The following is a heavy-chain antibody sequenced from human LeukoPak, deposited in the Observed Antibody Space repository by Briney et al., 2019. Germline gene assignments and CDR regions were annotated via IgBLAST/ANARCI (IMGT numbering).Heavy chain of an antibody. Sequence: PGGSLRLSCTASGFTFDNYAMHWVRQAPGKGLEWVSLISGGGSSTSYADSVKGRFTISRDNNKGSLYLQMNSLTTEDTALYYCAKVLGSSSWYSLGSWGQGTLATVSS. D-gene: IGHD6-13*01. CDR3: AKVLGSSSWYSLGS. J-gene: IGHJ5*02. CDR1: GFTFDNYA. CDR2: ISGGGSST. V-gene: IGHV3-43*02.